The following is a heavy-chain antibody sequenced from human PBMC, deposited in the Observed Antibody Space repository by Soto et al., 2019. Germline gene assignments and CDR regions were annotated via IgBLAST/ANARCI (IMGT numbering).Heavy chain of an antibody. Sequence: QVQLVESGGGVVQPGRSLRLSCAASGFTFSYYGMHWVRQAPGKGLEWVAVISYDGSNKYYADSVKGRFTISRDNSKNTLYLQMSSLRAGDTAVYYCAKETSGYSSSWSYYYGMDVWGQGTTVTVSS. D-gene: IGHD6-13*01. CDR2: ISYDGSNK. CDR3: AKETSGYSSSWSYYYGMDV. CDR1: GFTFSYYG. V-gene: IGHV3-30*18. J-gene: IGHJ6*02.